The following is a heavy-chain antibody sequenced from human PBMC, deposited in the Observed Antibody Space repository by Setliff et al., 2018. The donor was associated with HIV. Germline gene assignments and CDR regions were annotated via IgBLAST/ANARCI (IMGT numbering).Heavy chain of an antibody. V-gene: IGHV1-69-2*01. CDR1: GYTFTDYY. CDR3: ASHRGSSIEKPYFDT. J-gene: IGHJ5*02. Sequence: GASVKVSCKASGYTFTDYYMHWVKQAPGKGPEWMGRGDPEDGETIYAEKFQGRVTITADTSTDTAYMELSSLRSEDTAVYYCASHRGSSIEKPYFDTWGQGTLVTVSS. D-gene: IGHD2-2*01. CDR2: GDPEDGET.